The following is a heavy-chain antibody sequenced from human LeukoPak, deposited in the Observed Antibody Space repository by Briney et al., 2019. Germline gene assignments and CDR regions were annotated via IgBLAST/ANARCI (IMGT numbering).Heavy chain of an antibody. D-gene: IGHD3-16*02. CDR2: INSDGSST. J-gene: IGHJ4*02. CDR1: GFTFSSYW. V-gene: IGHV3-74*01. CDR3: AREGVYDYIWGSYRPYYFDY. Sequence: GGSLRLSCAASGFTFSSYWMHWVRQAPGKGLVWVSRINSDGSSTSYADSVKGRFTISRDNAKNTLYLQMNSLRAEDTAVYYCAREGVYDYIWGSYRPYYFDYWGQGTLVTVSS.